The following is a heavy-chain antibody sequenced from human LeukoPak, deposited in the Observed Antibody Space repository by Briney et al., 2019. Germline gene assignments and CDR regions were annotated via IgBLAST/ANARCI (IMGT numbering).Heavy chain of an antibody. D-gene: IGHD3-22*01. CDR3: ASTPKYYYDSSGYPLLDY. V-gene: IGHV4-39*07. CDR1: GGSISSSSYY. J-gene: IGHJ4*02. CDR2: IYYSGST. Sequence: SETLSLTCTVSGGSISSSSYYWGWIRQPPGKGLEWIGSIYYSGSTYYNPSLKSRVTISVDTSKNQFSLKLSSVTAADTAMYYCASTPKYYYDSSGYPLLDYWGQGTLVTVSS.